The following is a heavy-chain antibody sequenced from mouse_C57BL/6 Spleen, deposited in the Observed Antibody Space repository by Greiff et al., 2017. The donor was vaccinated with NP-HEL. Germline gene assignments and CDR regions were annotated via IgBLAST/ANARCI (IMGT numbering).Heavy chain of an antibody. CDR2: IDPENGDT. CDR1: GFNIKDDY. J-gene: IGHJ2*01. Sequence: VQLKESGAELVRPGASVKLSCTASGFNIKDDYMHWVKQRPEQGLEWIGWIDPENGDTEYASKFQGKATITADTSSNTAYLQLSSLTSEDTAVYYCTTEGRRGSLDYWGQGTTLTVSS. V-gene: IGHV14-4*01. CDR3: TTEGRRGSLDY.